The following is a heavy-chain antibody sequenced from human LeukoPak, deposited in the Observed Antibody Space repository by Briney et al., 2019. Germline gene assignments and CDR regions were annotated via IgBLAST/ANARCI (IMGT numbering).Heavy chain of an antibody. J-gene: IGHJ4*02. D-gene: IGHD6-19*01. CDR2: ISSDGSIK. V-gene: IGHV3-30-3*01. Sequence: GRSLRLSCAASGFTFSGYPMHWVRQAPGKGLEWVAIISSDGSIKSYADSVKGRFTISRDNSKNTVYLQMSSLTTEDTAVYHCARATSSAWHYFDYWGQGTLVSVSS. CDR3: ARATSSAWHYFDY. CDR1: GFTFSGYP.